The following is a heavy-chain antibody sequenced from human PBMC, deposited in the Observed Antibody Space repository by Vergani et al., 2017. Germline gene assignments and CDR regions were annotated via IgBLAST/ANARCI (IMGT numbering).Heavy chain of an antibody. CDR2: ISYDGSNK. CDR1: GFTFSSYA. D-gene: IGHD5-18*01. Sequence: QVQLVESGGGVVQPGRSLRLSCAASGFTFSSYALHWVRQAPGKGLEWVAVISYDGSNKYYADSVKGRFTISRDNSKNTLYLQMNSLRAEDTAVYYCAGDWSGFSYCRLDYWGQGTLVTVSS. CDR3: AGDWSGFSYCRLDY. J-gene: IGHJ4*02. V-gene: IGHV3-30*04.